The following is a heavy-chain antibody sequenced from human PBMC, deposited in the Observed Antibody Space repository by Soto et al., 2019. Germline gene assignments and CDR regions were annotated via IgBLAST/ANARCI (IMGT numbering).Heavy chain of an antibody. CDR2: ISAYNGNT. CDR3: AVGWFGEFVYYFDY. D-gene: IGHD3-10*01. CDR1: GYTFTSYG. Sequence: QVKLVQSGAEVKKPGASVKVSCKASGYTFTSYGISWVRQAPGQGLEWMGWISAYNGNTNYAEKLQGRVIMTTDTSTSTAYMELRSLRSDDTAVYYCAVGWFGEFVYYFDYWGQGTLVTVSS. V-gene: IGHV1-18*01. J-gene: IGHJ4*02.